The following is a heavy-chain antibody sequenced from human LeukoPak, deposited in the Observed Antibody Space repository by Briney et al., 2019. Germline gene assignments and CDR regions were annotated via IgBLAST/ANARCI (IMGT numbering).Heavy chain of an antibody. CDR2: ISYDGSNK. V-gene: IGHV3-30*03. CDR3: ARDRPYSSSWRFDY. CDR1: GFTFSSYG. D-gene: IGHD6-13*01. J-gene: IGHJ4*02. Sequence: GGSLRLSCAASGFTFSSYGMHWVRQAPGKGLEWVAVISYDGSNKYYADSVKGRFTISRDNSKNTLYLQMNSLRAEDTAVYYCARDRPYSSSWRFDYWGQGTLVTVSS.